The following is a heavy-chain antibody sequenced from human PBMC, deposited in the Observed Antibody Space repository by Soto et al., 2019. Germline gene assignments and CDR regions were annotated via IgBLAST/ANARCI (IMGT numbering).Heavy chain of an antibody. CDR3: ARERRYSGYVLFDY. Sequence: SETLSLTCTVSGGSISSYYWSWIRQPAGRGLEWIGRIYTSGSTNYNPSLKSRVTMSVDTSKNQFSLKLSSVTAADTAVYYCARERRYSGYVLFDYWGQGTLVTVSS. CDR1: GGSISSYY. V-gene: IGHV4-4*07. D-gene: IGHD5-12*01. J-gene: IGHJ4*02. CDR2: IYTSGST.